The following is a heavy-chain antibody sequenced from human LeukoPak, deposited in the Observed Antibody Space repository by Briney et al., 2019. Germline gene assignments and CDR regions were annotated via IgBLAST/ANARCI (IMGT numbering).Heavy chain of an antibody. V-gene: IGHV3-74*01. CDR3: AELGITMIGGV. D-gene: IGHD3-10*02. CDR2: IKSDGSST. Sequence: PGGSLRLSCAASGLTFSSYWMHWVRQAPGKGLVWVSHIKSDGSSTSYADSVKGRFTISRDNAKNTLNLQMNSLRAEDSAVYYCAELGITMIGGVWGKGTTVTISS. CDR1: GLTFSSYW. J-gene: IGHJ6*04.